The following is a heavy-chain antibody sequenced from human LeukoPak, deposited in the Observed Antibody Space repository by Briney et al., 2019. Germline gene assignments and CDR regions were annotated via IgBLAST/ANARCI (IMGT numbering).Heavy chain of an antibody. CDR1: GFTFSNYY. Sequence: GGSLRLSCAASGFTFSNYYMSWIRQAPGRGLEWVSFISSSGTKVYYADSVKGRSTISRDNAKNSLYLQMNSLRAEDTAVYYCARAWGNDYDLNYWGQGTLVTVSS. V-gene: IGHV3-11*04. CDR3: ARAWGNDYDLNY. J-gene: IGHJ4*02. CDR2: ISSSGTKV. D-gene: IGHD3-3*01.